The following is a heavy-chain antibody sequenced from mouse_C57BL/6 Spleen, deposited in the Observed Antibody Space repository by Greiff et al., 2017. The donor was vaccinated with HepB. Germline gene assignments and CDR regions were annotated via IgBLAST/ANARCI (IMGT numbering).Heavy chain of an antibody. V-gene: IGHV14-2*01. J-gene: IGHJ3*01. CDR3: ASDYGSSSWFAY. Sequence: VQLQQSGAELVKPGASVKLSCTASGFNIKDYYMHWVKQRTEQGLEWIGRIDPEDGETKYAPKFQGKATITADTSSNTADLQLSSLTSEDTAVYYCASDYGSSSWFAYWGQGTLVTVSA. CDR1: GFNIKDYY. CDR2: IDPEDGET. D-gene: IGHD1-1*01.